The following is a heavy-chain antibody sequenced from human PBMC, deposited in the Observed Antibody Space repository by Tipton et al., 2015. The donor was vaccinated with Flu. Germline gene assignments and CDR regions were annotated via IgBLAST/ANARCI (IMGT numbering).Heavy chain of an antibody. D-gene: IGHD2/OR15-2a*01. Sequence: LRLSCTVSGGSISTYYWSWIRQPAGEGLEWIGRIYSGGNTNYNPSLKSRVSMSVDTSKNHFSLKLRSATAADTAMYFCARDVFPSVPSYYFDFCGPGALVTVSS. CDR2: IYSGGNT. CDR1: GGSISTYY. CDR3: ARDVFPSVPSYYFDF. V-gene: IGHV4-4*07. J-gene: IGHJ4*02.